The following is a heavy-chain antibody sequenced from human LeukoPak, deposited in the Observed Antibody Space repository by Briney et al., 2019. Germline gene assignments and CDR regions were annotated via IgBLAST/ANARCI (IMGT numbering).Heavy chain of an antibody. Sequence: SETLSLTCSVSDDSITMYYWTWIRQPPGKGLEWIGSMYYSGSTYYNPSLKSRVTISVDTSKNQFSLKLSSVTAADTAVYYCARGWKVRRAFDIWGQGTMVTVSS. CDR3: ARGWKVRRAFDI. V-gene: IGHV4-39*07. D-gene: IGHD1-1*01. CDR1: DDSITMYY. CDR2: MYYSGST. J-gene: IGHJ3*02.